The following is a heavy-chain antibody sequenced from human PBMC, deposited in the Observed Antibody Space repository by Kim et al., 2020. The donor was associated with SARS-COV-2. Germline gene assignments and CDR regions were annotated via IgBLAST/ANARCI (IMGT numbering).Heavy chain of an antibody. Sequence: TYYHPSLKRRVTISVDTSKNQFSLKLSSVTAADTAVYYCARQRSADAFDIWGQGTMVTVSS. D-gene: IGHD4-17*01. J-gene: IGHJ3*02. CDR2: T. CDR3: ARQRSADAFDI. V-gene: IGHV4-39*01.